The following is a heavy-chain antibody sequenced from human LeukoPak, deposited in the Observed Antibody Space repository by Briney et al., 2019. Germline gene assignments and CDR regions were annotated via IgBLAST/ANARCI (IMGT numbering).Heavy chain of an antibody. CDR1: GYTLTELS. V-gene: IGHV1-24*01. J-gene: IGHJ4*02. CDR3: ATVGTLVLRYFDWSSPQEYFDY. Sequence: ASVKVSCKVSGYTLTELSMHWVRQAPGKGLEWMGGFDPEDGETIYAQKFQGRVTMTEDTSTDTAYMELSSLRSGDTAVYYCATVGTLVLRYFDWSSPQEYFDYWGQGTLVTVSS. D-gene: IGHD3-9*01. CDR2: FDPEDGET.